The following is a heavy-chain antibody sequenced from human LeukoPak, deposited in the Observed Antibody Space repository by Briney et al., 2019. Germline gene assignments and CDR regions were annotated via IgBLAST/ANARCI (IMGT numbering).Heavy chain of an antibody. CDR2: IEQDSSGT. V-gene: IGHV3-23*01. Sequence: GGSLRLSCKASGFTFSLFAMTWVRQTPGGGLEWVSTIEQDSSGTYSADSVKGRFAISRDNSKNTLYLQMNSLRAEDTAVYYCAKDILQYYYDSSGYYGYFDYWGQGTLVTVSS. D-gene: IGHD3-22*01. CDR3: AKDILQYYYDSSGYYGYFDY. CDR1: GFTFSLFA. J-gene: IGHJ4*02.